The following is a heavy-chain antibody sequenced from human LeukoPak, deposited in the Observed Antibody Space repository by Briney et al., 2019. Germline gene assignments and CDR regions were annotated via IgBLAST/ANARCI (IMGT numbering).Heavy chain of an antibody. J-gene: IGHJ6*04. CDR3: ARGYSSSWYSVYYGMDV. CDR2: ISSSSSYI. V-gene: IGHV3-21*01. D-gene: IGHD6-13*01. Sequence: GESLRLSCAASGLTFRGYAMSWVRQAPGKGLEWVSSISSSSSYIYYADSVKGRFTISRDNAKNSLYLQMNSLRAEDTAVYYCARGYSSSWYSVYYGMDVWGKGTTVTVSS. CDR1: GLTFRGYA.